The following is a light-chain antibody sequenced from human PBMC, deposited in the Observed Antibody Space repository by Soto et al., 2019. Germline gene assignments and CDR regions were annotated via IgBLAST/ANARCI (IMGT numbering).Light chain of an antibody. J-gene: IGKJ5*01. CDR1: QSISSW. CDR3: QQSYSTPVT. Sequence: DIQITQSPSTLSASVVDRVTIACRASQSISSWLAWYQQKPGKAPKLLIYAASSLQSGVPSRFSGSGSGTDFTLTISSLQPEYFATYYCQQSYSTPVTFGQGTRLEI. V-gene: IGKV1-39*01. CDR2: AAS.